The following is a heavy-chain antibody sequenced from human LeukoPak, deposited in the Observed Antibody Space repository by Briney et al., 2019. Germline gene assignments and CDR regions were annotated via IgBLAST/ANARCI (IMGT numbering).Heavy chain of an antibody. J-gene: IGHJ4*02. D-gene: IGHD2/OR15-2a*01. V-gene: IGHV1-69*13. Sequence: VTSVKVSCKASGGTFSSYAISWVRQAPGQGLEWMGGIIPIFGTANYAQKFQGRVTITADESTSTAYMELSNLRSEDTAVYYCARDLESEYYFDYWGQGTLVTVSS. CDR3: ARDLESEYYFDY. CDR2: IIPIFGTA. CDR1: GGTFSSYA.